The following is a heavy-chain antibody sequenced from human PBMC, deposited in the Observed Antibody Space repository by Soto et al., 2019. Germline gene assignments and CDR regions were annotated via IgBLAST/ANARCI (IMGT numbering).Heavy chain of an antibody. CDR3: ARGRGLRFLEWPTYGYYFDY. CDR2: INHSGST. D-gene: IGHD3-3*01. V-gene: IGHV4-34*01. J-gene: IGHJ4*02. CDR1: GGSFSGYY. Sequence: SETLSLTCAVYGGSFSGYYWSWIRQPPGKGLEWIGEINHSGSTNYNPSLKSRVTISVDTSKNQFSLKLSSVTAADTAVYYCARGRGLRFLEWPTYGYYFDYWGQGTLVTVSS.